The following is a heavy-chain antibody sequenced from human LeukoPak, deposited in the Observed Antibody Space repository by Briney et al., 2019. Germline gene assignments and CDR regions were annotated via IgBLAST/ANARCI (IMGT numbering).Heavy chain of an antibody. V-gene: IGHV4-30-2*01. Sequence: SETLSLTCAVSGGSISSGGYSWSRIRQPPGKGLEWIGYIYHSGSTYYNPSLKSRVTISVDRSKNQFSLKLSSVTAADTAVYYCARSDYYFDYWGQGTLVTVSS. D-gene: IGHD2-21*02. CDR3: ARSDYYFDY. CDR2: IYHSGST. CDR1: GGSISSGGYS. J-gene: IGHJ4*02.